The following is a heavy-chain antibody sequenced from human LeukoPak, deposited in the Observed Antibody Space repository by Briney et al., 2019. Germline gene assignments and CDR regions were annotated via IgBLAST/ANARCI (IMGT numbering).Heavy chain of an antibody. V-gene: IGHV3-7*01. Sequence: PGGSLRLSCAASGFTFSSYWMSWVRQAPGKGLEWVANIKQDGSEKYYVGSVKGRFTISRDNAKNSLYLQMNSLRAEDTAVYYCARDPEYSSGFYDYWGQGTLVTVSS. CDR2: IKQDGSEK. CDR1: GFTFSSYW. CDR3: ARDPEYSSGFYDY. J-gene: IGHJ4*02. D-gene: IGHD6-19*01.